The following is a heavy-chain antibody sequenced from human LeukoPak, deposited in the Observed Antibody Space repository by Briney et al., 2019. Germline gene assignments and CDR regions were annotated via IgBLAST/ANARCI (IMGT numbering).Heavy chain of an antibody. J-gene: IGHJ4*02. Sequence: SETLSLTCTVSGGSISSSSYYWGWIRQPPGKGLEWIGSIYYSGSTYYNPSLKSRVTISVDTSKNQFSLKLSSVTAADTAVYYCARGSYYDSSGYYPQFDYWGQGTLVTVSS. D-gene: IGHD3-22*01. V-gene: IGHV4-39*07. CDR2: IYYSGST. CDR3: ARGSYYDSSGYYPQFDY. CDR1: GGSISSSSYY.